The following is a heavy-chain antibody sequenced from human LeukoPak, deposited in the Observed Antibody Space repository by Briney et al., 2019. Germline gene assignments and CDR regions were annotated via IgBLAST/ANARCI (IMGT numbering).Heavy chain of an antibody. Sequence: GGSLRLSCAASGFTFSDYYMSWIRQAPGKGLEWASYISSSGSTIYYADSVKGRFTISRDNAKNSLYLQMNSLRAEDTAVYYCARTMVRGVDAFDIWGQGTMVTVSS. CDR1: GFTFSDYY. CDR3: ARTMVRGVDAFDI. V-gene: IGHV3-11*01. CDR2: ISSSGSTI. D-gene: IGHD3-10*01. J-gene: IGHJ3*02.